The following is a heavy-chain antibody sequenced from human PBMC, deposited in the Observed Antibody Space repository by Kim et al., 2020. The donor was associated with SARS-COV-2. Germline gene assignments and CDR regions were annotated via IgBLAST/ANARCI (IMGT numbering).Heavy chain of an antibody. V-gene: IGHV1-69*04. CDR3: ARGSPTVSAPHPFDY. CDR1: GGTFSSYA. Sequence: SVKVSCKASGGTFSSYAISWVRQAPGQGLEWMGRIIPILGIANYAQKFQGRVTITADKSTSTAYMELSSLRSEDTAVYYCARGSPTVSAPHPFDYWGQGTLVTVSS. D-gene: IGHD4-17*01. CDR2: IIPILGIA. J-gene: IGHJ4*02.